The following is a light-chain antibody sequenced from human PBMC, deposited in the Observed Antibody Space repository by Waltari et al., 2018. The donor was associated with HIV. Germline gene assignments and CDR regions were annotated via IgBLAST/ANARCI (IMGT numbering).Light chain of an antibody. Sequence: QSALTQPPSASGSPGQSVTISCTGTSSDVGGYNYVSWYQQHPGKAPKLMIYEVSKRPSGVPDRFSGSKSGNTVSLTVSGLQAEDEADYYCSSYAGSNNFGVVFGGGTKLTVL. V-gene: IGLV2-8*01. CDR2: EVS. J-gene: IGLJ2*01. CDR3: SSYAGSNNFGVV. CDR1: SSDVGGYNY.